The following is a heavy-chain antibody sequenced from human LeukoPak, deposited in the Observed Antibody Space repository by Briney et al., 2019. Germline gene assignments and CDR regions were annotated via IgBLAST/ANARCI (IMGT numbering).Heavy chain of an antibody. V-gene: IGHV4-59*08. D-gene: IGHD5-18*01. CDR1: GGSISSYY. CDR3: ARRSWWSTWIQLSDYYYGMDV. CDR2: IYYSGST. J-gene: IGHJ6*02. Sequence: PSETLSLTCTVSGGSISSYYWSWIRQPPGKGLEWIGYIYYSGSTNYNPSLKSRVTISVDTSKNQFSLKLSSVTAADTAVYYCARRSWWSTWIQLSDYYYGMDVWGQGTTVTVSS.